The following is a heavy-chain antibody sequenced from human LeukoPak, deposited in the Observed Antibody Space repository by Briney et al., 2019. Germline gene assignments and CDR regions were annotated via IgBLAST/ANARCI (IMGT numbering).Heavy chain of an antibody. Sequence: GGSLRLSCAASGFTFSSYAMSWVRQAPGKGLEWVSAISGSGGSTYYADSVKGRFTISRDNSKNTLYLQMYSLRAQDTAVYYCAKKSTTGGGHFDYWGQGTLVTVSS. V-gene: IGHV3-23*01. J-gene: IGHJ4*02. CDR3: AKKSTTGGGHFDY. D-gene: IGHD4-17*01. CDR1: GFTFSSYA. CDR2: ISGSGGST.